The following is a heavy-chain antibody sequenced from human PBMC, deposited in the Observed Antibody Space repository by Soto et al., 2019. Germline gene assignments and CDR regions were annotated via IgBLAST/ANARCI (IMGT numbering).Heavy chain of an antibody. D-gene: IGHD3-10*01. Sequence: SETLSLTCTVSCGSISSGGYDWTWIRQHPGKGLEWIGYIYYSGSTYYNPSLKSRVTISVDTSKNQFSLKLSSVTAADTAVYCCARDKDYYGSGKDGMDVWGQGTTVTVSS. V-gene: IGHV4-31*03. CDR2: IYYSGST. J-gene: IGHJ6*02. CDR1: CGSISSGGYD. CDR3: ARDKDYYGSGKDGMDV.